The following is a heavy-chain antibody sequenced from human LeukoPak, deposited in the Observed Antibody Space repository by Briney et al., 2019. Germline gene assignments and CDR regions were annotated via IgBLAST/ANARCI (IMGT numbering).Heavy chain of an antibody. V-gene: IGHV1-18*01. CDR3: ARGGYYDILTGHETVDAFDI. Sequence: ASVKVSCKASGYTFTRYAITWGRQAPGQGPEWMGRISVHNGNTNYVQKFQDRVSMTTDTSTTTAYMELRSLRSDDTAVYYCARGGYYDILTGHETVDAFDIWGQGTMVTVSP. D-gene: IGHD3-9*01. CDR2: ISVHNGNT. CDR1: GYTFTRYA. J-gene: IGHJ3*02.